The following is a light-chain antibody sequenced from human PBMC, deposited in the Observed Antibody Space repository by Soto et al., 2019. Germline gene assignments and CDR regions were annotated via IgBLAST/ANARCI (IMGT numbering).Light chain of an antibody. CDR1: QTGNNNY. J-gene: IGKJ1*01. V-gene: IGKV3-20*01. Sequence: IVLTQSPGTLSLSPGERATLSCRASQTGNNNYLAWYQHKSGQAPRLLIYGVYTRASGIPDRVSGSGSGTECTVTITRLEPEDSAVYFCQHYGYSQWTFGQGTKVEIK. CDR2: GVY. CDR3: QHYGYSQWT.